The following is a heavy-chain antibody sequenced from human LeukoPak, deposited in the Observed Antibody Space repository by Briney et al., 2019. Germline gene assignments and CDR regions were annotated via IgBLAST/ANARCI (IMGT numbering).Heavy chain of an antibody. Sequence: SETLSLTCTVSGGSISSYYWSWIRQPPGKGLEWIGYIYYSGSTNYNPSLKSRVTISVDKSKNQFSLKLSSVTAADTAVYYCAREREIYDSSGSKYYFDYWGQGTLVTVSS. V-gene: IGHV4-59*12. D-gene: IGHD3-22*01. CDR1: GGSISSYY. CDR2: IYYSGST. CDR3: AREREIYDSSGSKYYFDY. J-gene: IGHJ4*02.